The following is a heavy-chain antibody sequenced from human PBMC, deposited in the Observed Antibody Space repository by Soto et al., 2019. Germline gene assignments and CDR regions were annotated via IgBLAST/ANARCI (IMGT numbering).Heavy chain of an antibody. D-gene: IGHD1-26*01. CDR1: GFTFSNYW. CDR3: ARGRGSFYLDF. CDR2: LHNDGRIT. V-gene: IGHV3-74*01. J-gene: IGHJ4*02. Sequence: EVQLVESGGGLVQPGGSLRLCCEASGFTFSNYWMYWVRQAPGKGLVWVSRLHNDGRITTYADSVKGRFTISRDIAKNTPYLQMDGLRAEDTAMYYCARGRGSFYLDFWGQGTLVTVSS.